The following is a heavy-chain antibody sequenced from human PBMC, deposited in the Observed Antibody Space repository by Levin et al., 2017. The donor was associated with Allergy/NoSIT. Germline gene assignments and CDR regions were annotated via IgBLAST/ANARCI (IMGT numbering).Heavy chain of an antibody. D-gene: IGHD2-2*01. CDR2: IHYTGYT. V-gene: IGHV4-59*08. CDR3: ARSAHVTVIPAAIFAFDP. CDR1: GGSISSYY. Sequence: SETLSLTCTVSGGSISSYYWSWIRQSPGKRPEWIGYIHYTGYTNYSPSLKSRVTISLDTSKNQFSLKLTSVTAAGTAVYSCARSAHVTVIPAAIFAFDPWGQGILVTVSS. J-gene: IGHJ5*02.